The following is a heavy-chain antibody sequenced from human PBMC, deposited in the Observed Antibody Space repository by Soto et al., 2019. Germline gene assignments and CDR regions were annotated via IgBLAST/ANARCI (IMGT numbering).Heavy chain of an antibody. CDR2: VFFTGTT. CDR3: ARQKYGAGAS. Sequence: QVQLQESGPGLVKPSETLSLTCSVSGDSMSPYYWSWIRQSPGKGLEWIGHVFFTGTTNYNPSLESRVTISVDTSKNQLSLTLRSVTTADTAVYYCARQKYGAGASWGQGTLVTVSS. D-gene: IGHD1-26*01. V-gene: IGHV4-59*01. CDR1: GDSMSPYY. J-gene: IGHJ5*02.